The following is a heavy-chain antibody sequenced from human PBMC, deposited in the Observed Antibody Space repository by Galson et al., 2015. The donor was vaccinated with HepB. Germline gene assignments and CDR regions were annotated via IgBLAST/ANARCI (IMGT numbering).Heavy chain of an antibody. CDR1: GYTFTSYD. J-gene: IGHJ5*02. D-gene: IGHD6-19*01. Sequence: SVKVSCKASGYTFTSYDINWVRQATGQGLEWMGWMIPNSGNAGSAQKFQGRVTMTRNTSIATAYMELSSLRSDDTAVYYCARGPYSSAWYLSPEHVNQGNWFDPWGQGTLVTVSS. CDR3: ARGPYSSAWYLSPEHVNQGNWFDP. V-gene: IGHV1-8*01. CDR2: MIPNSGNA.